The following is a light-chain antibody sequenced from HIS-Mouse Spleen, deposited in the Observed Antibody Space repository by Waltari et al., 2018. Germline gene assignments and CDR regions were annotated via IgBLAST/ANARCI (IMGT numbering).Light chain of an antibody. CDR3: AAWDDSLNGVV. CDR2: SNN. Sequence: QSVLTQSPSASGTPGQRVTISCSGSSSNIGSNTVNWYQQLPGTAPKLLIYSNNRRTSGVPDRFSGSKSGTSASLAISGLQSEDEADYYCAAWDDSLNGVVFGGGTKLTVL. J-gene: IGLJ2*01. V-gene: IGLV1-44*01. CDR1: SSNIGSNT.